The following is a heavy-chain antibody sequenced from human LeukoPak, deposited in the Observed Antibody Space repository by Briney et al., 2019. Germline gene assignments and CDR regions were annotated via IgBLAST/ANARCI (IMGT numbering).Heavy chain of an antibody. CDR2: IKQDESEK. Sequence: GGSLRLSCAASGFSLSTYWMSWVRQAPGKGLEWVANIKQDESEKDYVDSVKGRFTISRDNAKNSLYLQMNSLRAEDTAVYYCARDILATSIAAPYYWGQGTLVTVSS. CDR3: ARDILATSIAAPYY. D-gene: IGHD6-13*01. J-gene: IGHJ4*02. CDR1: GFSLSTYW. V-gene: IGHV3-7*03.